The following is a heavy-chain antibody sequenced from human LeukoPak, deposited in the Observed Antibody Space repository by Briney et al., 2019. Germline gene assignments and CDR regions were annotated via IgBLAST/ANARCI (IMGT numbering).Heavy chain of an antibody. J-gene: IGHJ3*02. Sequence: SQTLSLTCAISGDSVSSNSAAWNWIRQSPSRGLEWLGRTYYRSKWYNDYAVSVKSRITINPDTSKNQFSLQLNSVTPEDTTVYYCARGAWSSSWSGDDAFDIWGQGTMVTVSS. CDR2: TYYRSKWYN. CDR3: ARGAWSSSWSGDDAFDI. D-gene: IGHD6-13*01. V-gene: IGHV6-1*01. CDR1: GDSVSSNSAA.